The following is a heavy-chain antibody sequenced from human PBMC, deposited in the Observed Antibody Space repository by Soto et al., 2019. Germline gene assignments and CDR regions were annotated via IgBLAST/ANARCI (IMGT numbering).Heavy chain of an antibody. V-gene: IGHV3-23*01. CDR1: GCPFSSYA. Sequence: GGSLSLSCAASGCPFSSYAMSWVLPTPGKGLEWVSAISGSGGSTYYADSVKGRFTISRDNSKNTLYLQMNSLRAEDTAVYYCAKDPNYDYDPFYVPWGKGTLVTVSS. CDR2: ISGSGGST. J-gene: IGHJ5*02. CDR3: AKDPNYDYDPFYVP. D-gene: IGHD3-16*01.